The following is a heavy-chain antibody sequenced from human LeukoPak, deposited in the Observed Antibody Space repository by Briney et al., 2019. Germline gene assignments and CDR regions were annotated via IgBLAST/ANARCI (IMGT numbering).Heavy chain of an antibody. CDR1: GFTVGNNY. J-gene: IGHJ4*02. CDR3: AKKAQYNGNYPLDY. CDR2: IYSGGST. Sequence: GGSLRLSCTASGFTVGNNYMSWVRQAPGRGLEWVSVIYSGGSTYYADSVKGRFAISRDNSKNTLYLQMNSLRAEDTALYFCAKKAQYNGNYPLDYWGQGTLVTVSS. V-gene: IGHV3-53*01. D-gene: IGHD1-26*01.